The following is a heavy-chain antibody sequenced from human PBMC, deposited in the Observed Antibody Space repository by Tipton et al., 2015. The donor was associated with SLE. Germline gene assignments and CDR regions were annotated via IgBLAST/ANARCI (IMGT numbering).Heavy chain of an antibody. V-gene: IGHV4-39*07. D-gene: IGHD3-10*01. CDR1: GGSISSGSYY. CDR2: MYYSGST. J-gene: IGHJ4*02. Sequence: TLSLTCTVSGGSISSGSYYWSWIRQPAGKGLEWIGSMYYSGSTYYNPSLKSRVTISVDTSKNQFSLMLRSVTAADTAVYYCAKDLGGGNGKFDYWGQGTLVTVS. CDR3: AKDLGGGNGKFDY.